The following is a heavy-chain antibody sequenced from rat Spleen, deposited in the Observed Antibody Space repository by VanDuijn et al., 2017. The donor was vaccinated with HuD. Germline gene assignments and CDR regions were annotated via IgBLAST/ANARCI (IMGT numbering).Heavy chain of an antibody. V-gene: IGHV5S10*01. J-gene: IGHJ2*01. Sequence: EVQLVESGGGLVQPGRSLKLSCAASGFTFSDYNMAWVRQAPKKGLEWVATIIYDGSRTYYRDSVKGRFTISRDNAKSTLYLQMDSLRSEDTATYYCATHPYYSGDHDYWGQGVMVTVSS. CDR1: GFTFSDYN. CDR2: IIYDGSRT. CDR3: ATHPYYSGDHDY. D-gene: IGHD1-1*01.